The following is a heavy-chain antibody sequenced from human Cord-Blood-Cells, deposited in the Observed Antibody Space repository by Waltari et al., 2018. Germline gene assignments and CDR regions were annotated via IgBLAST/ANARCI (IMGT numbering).Heavy chain of an antibody. CDR3: ARGSWYYDILTGYQRGAFDI. D-gene: IGHD3-9*01. V-gene: IGHV1-8*03. CDR2: MNPNSGNT. CDR1: GYTFTSYD. J-gene: IGHJ3*02. Sequence: QVQLVQSGAEVKKPGASVKVSCKASGYTFTSYDITWVRQATGQGREWMGWMNPNSGNTGYAQKFQGRVTITRNTSISTAYMELSSLRSEDTAVYYCARGSWYYDILTGYQRGAFDIWGQGTMVTVSS.